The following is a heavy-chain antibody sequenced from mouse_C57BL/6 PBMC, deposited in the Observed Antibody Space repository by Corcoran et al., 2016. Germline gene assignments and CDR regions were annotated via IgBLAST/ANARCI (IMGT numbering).Heavy chain of an antibody. Sequence: EVQLQQSGPELVKPGASVKIPCKASGYTFTDYNMDWVKQSHGKSLEWIGDINPNNGGTIYNQKFKGKATLTVDKSSSTAYMELRSLTSEDTAVYYCARRGLYWFAYWGQGTLVTVSA. CDR2: INPNNGGT. D-gene: IGHD2-12*01. CDR1: GYTFTDYN. CDR3: ARRGLYWFAY. V-gene: IGHV1-18*01. J-gene: IGHJ3*01.